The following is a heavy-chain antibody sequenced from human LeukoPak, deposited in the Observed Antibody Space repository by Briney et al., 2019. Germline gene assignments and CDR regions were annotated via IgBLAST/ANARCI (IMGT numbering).Heavy chain of an antibody. Sequence: GGSLRLSCAASGFRFRDFTMTWVRQAPGKGPEGVSAICGRGGRTYYADSLGGRFTISRDNSKDMVYLQMNSLKVEDTATYYCGKEGGAWGQGTKVTVSS. J-gene: IGHJ5*02. CDR2: ICGRGGRT. V-gene: IGHV3-23*01. CDR1: GFRFRDFT. D-gene: IGHD3-16*01. CDR3: GKEGGA.